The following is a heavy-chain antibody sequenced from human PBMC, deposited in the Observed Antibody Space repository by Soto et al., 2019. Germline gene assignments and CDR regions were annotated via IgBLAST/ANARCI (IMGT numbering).Heavy chain of an antibody. V-gene: IGHV1-18*01. CDR1: GYTFTSYG. D-gene: IGHD3-22*01. CDR3: ARDFGGKRSYYDSSAYEYYFDY. CDR2: ISTYNGNT. Sequence: QVQLEQSGAEVKKPGASVKVSCKASGYTFTSYGISWVRQAPGQGLEWMGWISTYNGNTKYAQKLQGRVTMTTDTSTSKVYMELRRLRSDDTAVYYCARDFGGKRSYYDSSAYEYYFDYWGQGTLVTVSS. J-gene: IGHJ4*02.